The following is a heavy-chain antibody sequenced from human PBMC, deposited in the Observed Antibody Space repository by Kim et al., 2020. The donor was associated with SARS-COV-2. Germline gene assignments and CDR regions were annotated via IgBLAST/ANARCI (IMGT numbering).Heavy chain of an antibody. V-gene: IGHV3-53*01. CDR2: GNT. D-gene: IGHD1-26*01. J-gene: IGHJ3*02. Sequence: GNTHYPDSVKGRSTNSRDSSKNTLFLQMNSLRAEDTAVYYCAGDRVGSGAFDIWGQGTMVTVSS. CDR3: AGDRVGSGAFDI.